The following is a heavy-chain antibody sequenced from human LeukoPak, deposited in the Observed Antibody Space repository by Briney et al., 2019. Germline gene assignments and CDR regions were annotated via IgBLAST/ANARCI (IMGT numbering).Heavy chain of an antibody. Sequence: PGGSLRLSCAASGFTFSSYAMSWVRQAPGKGLEWVSAISGSGGSTYYADSVKGRFTISRDNAKNSLYLQMNSLRAEDTAVYYCARAAPTGVTRNDAFDIWGQGTMVTVSS. V-gene: IGHV3-23*01. J-gene: IGHJ3*02. CDR1: GFTFSSYA. CDR2: ISGSGGST. CDR3: ARAAPTGVTRNDAFDI. D-gene: IGHD2-21*02.